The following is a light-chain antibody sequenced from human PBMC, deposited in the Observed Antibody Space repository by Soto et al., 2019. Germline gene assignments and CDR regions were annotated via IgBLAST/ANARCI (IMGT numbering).Light chain of an antibody. Sequence: EIVLTQSPATLSLSPRERATLSCRASQSVRSYLAWYQQKPGQAPRLLIYDASNRATGIPARFSGSGSGTDFTLTISSLEPEDFAVYYCQQRSNWPLTFGQGTRLEIK. V-gene: IGKV3-11*01. J-gene: IGKJ5*01. CDR1: QSVRSY. CDR3: QQRSNWPLT. CDR2: DAS.